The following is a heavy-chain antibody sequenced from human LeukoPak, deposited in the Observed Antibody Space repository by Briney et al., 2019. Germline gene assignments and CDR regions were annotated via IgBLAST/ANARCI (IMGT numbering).Heavy chain of an antibody. CDR3: ANGHSYGLYDY. V-gene: IGHV3-23*01. J-gene: IGHJ4*02. Sequence: GGSLRLSCAASGFTFSSYAMSWVRQAPGKGLEWVSAISGSGGSTYYADSVKGRFTISRDNSKHALYLQMNSLRAEDTAVYYCANGHSYGLYDYWGQGTLVTVSS. CDR1: GFTFSSYA. D-gene: IGHD5-18*01. CDR2: ISGSGGST.